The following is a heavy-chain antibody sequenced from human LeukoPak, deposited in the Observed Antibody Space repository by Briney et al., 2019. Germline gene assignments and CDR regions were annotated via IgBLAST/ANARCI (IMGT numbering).Heavy chain of an antibody. J-gene: IGHJ4*02. CDR1: GFTVSSNY. D-gene: IGHD4-17*01. CDR3: AKIAPWGAVTTTDGFDY. CDR2: IYSGGST. Sequence: PGGSLRLSCAASGFTVSSNYMSWVRQAPGKGLEWVSVIYSGGSTYYADSVKGRFTISRDNSKNTLYLQLNSLGAEDTAVYYCAKIAPWGAVTTTDGFDYWGQGTLVTVSS. V-gene: IGHV3-53*01.